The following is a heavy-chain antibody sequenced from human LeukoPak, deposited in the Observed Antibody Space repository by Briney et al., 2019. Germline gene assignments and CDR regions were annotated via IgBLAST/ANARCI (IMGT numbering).Heavy chain of an antibody. D-gene: IGHD2-2*01. V-gene: IGHV4-39*01. J-gene: IGHJ5*02. CDR1: GXSISSRNYY. Sequence: SETLSLTCTVSGXSISSRNYYWGWIRQPPGKGLEWIGNINYGGSTYYNPSLNSRVTISLDTSKNQFSLKLTSVTAADTAVYYCARRLDCSSTICHRWFDPWGQGTLVTVSS. CDR3: ARRLDCSSTICHRWFDP. CDR2: INYGGST.